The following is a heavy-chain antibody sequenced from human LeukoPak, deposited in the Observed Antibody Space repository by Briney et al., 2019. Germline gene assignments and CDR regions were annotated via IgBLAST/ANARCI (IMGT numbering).Heavy chain of an antibody. Sequence: SETLSLTCTVSGGSISSYYWSWIRQPPGKGLEWIGYIYYSGSTNYNPSLKSRVTISVDTSKNQFSLKLSSVTAADTAVYYCARNARSSSWYPGAFDYWGQGTLVTVSS. J-gene: IGHJ4*02. CDR2: IYYSGST. D-gene: IGHD6-13*01. CDR3: ARNARSSSWYPGAFDY. CDR1: GGSISSYY. V-gene: IGHV4-59*12.